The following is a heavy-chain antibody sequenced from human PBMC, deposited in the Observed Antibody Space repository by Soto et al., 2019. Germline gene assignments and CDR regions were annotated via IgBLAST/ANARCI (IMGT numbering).Heavy chain of an antibody. V-gene: IGHV1-46*01. D-gene: IGHD6-6*01. CDR1: GYTFTSYY. Sequence: GASVKVSCKSSGYTFTSYYMHWVRQAPGQGLEWMGIINPSGGSTSYAQKFQGRVTMTRDTSTSTVYMELSSLRSEDTAVYYCARDRIAARLSYSYYYYGMDVWGQGTTVTVSS. J-gene: IGHJ6*02. CDR3: ARDRIAARLSYSYYYYGMDV. CDR2: INPSGGST.